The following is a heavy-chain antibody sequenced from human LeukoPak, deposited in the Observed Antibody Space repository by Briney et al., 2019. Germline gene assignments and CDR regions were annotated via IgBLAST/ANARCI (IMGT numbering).Heavy chain of an antibody. J-gene: IGHJ3*02. CDR1: GFTFSSYA. D-gene: IGHD6-13*01. Sequence: GGSLRLSCAASGFTFSSYAMHWVRQAPGKGLEWVAVISYDGSNKYYADSVKGRFTISRDNAKNSLYLQMNSLRAEDTAVYYCARDSSSWYERDAFDIWGQGTMVTVSS. V-gene: IGHV3-30-3*01. CDR2: ISYDGSNK. CDR3: ARDSSSWYERDAFDI.